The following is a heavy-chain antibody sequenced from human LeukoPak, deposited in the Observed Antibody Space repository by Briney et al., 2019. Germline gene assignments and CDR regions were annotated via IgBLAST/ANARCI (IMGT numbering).Heavy chain of an antibody. CDR3: ARGDMGARLAH. CDR2: INHTGNT. J-gene: IGHJ4*02. V-gene: IGHV4-34*01. CDR1: GGSFSGYY. D-gene: IGHD1-26*01. Sequence: SETLSLTCAVYGGSFSGYYWSWIRQPPGKGLEWIGEINHTGNTYYNPSLKSRLTISVDTSRNQFSLKLGSVTAADTAVYYCARGDMGARLAHWGQGALVTVSS.